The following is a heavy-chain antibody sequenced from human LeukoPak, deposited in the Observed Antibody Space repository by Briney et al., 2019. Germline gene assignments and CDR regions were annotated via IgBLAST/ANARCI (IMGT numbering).Heavy chain of an antibody. CDR1: GGSFSGYY. J-gene: IGHJ4*02. Sequence: PSETLSLTCAVYGGSFSGYYWSWIRQPPGKGLEWIGEINHSGSTYYNPSLKSRVTISVDRSKNQFSLKLSSVTAADTAVYYCARSSSMVRVSLDYWGQGTLVTVSS. CDR2: INHSGST. D-gene: IGHD3-10*01. V-gene: IGHV4-34*01. CDR3: ARSSSMVRVSLDY.